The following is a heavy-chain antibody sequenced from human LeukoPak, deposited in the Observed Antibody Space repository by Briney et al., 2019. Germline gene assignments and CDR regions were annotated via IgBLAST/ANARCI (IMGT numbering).Heavy chain of an antibody. D-gene: IGHD6-13*01. J-gene: IGHJ4*02. Sequence: SETLSLTCTVSGGSISSYYWSWIRQPPGKGLEWIGYIYYSGSTNYNPSLKSRVTISVDTSKNQFSLKLSSVTAADTAVYYCARGRSSRTISFDYWGQGTLVTVSS. V-gene: IGHV4-59*01. CDR1: GGSISSYY. CDR3: ARGRSSRTISFDY. CDR2: IYYSGST.